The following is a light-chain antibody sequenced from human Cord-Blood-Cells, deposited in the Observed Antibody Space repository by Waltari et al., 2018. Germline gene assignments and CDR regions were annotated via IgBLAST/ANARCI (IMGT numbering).Light chain of an antibody. Sequence: IVLTQSPATLSSSPGARATSSCRARQSVSSYLAWYQQKPGQAPRLLIYDASNRATGIPARFSGSGSGTDFTLTISSLEPEDFAVYYCQQRSNWPPWTFGQGTKVEIK. V-gene: IGKV3-11*01. J-gene: IGKJ1*01. CDR2: DAS. CDR1: QSVSSY. CDR3: QQRSNWPPWT.